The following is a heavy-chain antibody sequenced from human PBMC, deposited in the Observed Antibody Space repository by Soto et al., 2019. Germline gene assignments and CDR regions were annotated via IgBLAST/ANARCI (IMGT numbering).Heavy chain of an antibody. CDR3: AKPSHYSSSGYYFDY. D-gene: IGHD6-6*01. J-gene: IGHJ4*02. CDR1: GFTFSSYA. CDR2: ISGSGGNT. Sequence: GGSLRLSCAASGFTFSSYAMSWVRQAPGKGLEWVSAISGSGGNTYYADSVKGRFTISRDNSKNTLYLQMNSLRAEDTAVYYCAKPSHYSSSGYYFDYWGQGTLVTVSS. V-gene: IGHV3-23*01.